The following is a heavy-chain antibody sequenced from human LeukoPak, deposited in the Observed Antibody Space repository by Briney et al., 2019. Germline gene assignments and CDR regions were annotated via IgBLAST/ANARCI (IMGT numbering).Heavy chain of an antibody. CDR2: ISGSGGST. CDR3: ANNLEVVTAIRNY. Sequence: PGGSLRLSCATSGFTFSSYGMSWVRQAPGKGLEWVSAISGSGGSTYYADSVKGRFTISRDNSKNTLYLQMNSLRAEDTAVYYCANNLEVVTAIRNYWGQGTLVTVS. D-gene: IGHD2-21*02. V-gene: IGHV3-23*01. J-gene: IGHJ4*02. CDR1: GFTFSSYG.